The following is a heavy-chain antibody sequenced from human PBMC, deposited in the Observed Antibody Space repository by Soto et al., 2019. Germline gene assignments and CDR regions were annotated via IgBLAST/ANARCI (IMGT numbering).Heavy chain of an antibody. Sequence: SETLYLTCTVSGGSVISSNYYWSLIRQPPGKGLEWLGYIYYSGGTNYNPSLKSRVTISLDKSKSQFSLRLISVTAADTAVYYCTREQSDENYFDPWGQGTLVTVSS. CDR1: GGSVISSNYY. V-gene: IGHV4-61*01. CDR2: IYYSGGT. CDR3: TREQSDENYFDP. J-gene: IGHJ5*02. D-gene: IGHD1-7*01.